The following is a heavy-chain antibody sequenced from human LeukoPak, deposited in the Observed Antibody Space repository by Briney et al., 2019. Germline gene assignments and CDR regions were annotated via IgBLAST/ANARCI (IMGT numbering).Heavy chain of an antibody. CDR3: AKVRVGSGSYYKEVFDY. Sequence: GGSLSLSCAASGFPHSCYAMRWLRQAPGRGLAWVSAISGSGGSTYYEDFVKGRFTISRDNSKNTLYLQMNSLRAEDTAVYYCAKVRVGSGSYYKEVFDYWGQGTLVTVSS. CDR1: GFPHSCYA. J-gene: IGHJ4*02. CDR2: ISGSGGST. D-gene: IGHD3-10*01. V-gene: IGHV3-23*01.